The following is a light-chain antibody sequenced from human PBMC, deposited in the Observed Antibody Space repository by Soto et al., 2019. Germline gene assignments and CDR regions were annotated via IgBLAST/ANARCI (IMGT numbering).Light chain of an antibody. J-gene: IGKJ1*01. CDR3: LKHNSSPQT. V-gene: IGKV1-17*01. CDR2: AAS. CDR1: QGIRDA. Sequence: DIQMTQSPSSLSASVGDRVTITCRASQGIRDALGWYQQKPGKAPKRLIYAASSLQSGVPSRFSGSGSGTEFTLTISSLQPEDFATYYCLKHNSSPQTFGQGTKVEIK.